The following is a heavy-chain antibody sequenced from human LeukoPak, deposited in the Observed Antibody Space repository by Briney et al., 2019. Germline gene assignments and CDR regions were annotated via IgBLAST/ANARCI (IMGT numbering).Heavy chain of an antibody. CDR2: IYYSGST. D-gene: IGHD1-7*01. Sequence: SETLSLTCTVSGGSVSSSNYYWSWIRQPPGKGLEWIGYIYYSGSTNYNPSLKSRITISVDTSKNQFSLKLSSVTAADTAVYYCARGVRELELRRAYFDYWGQGTLVTVSS. V-gene: IGHV4-61*01. CDR1: GGSVSSSNYY. CDR3: ARGVRELELRRAYFDY. J-gene: IGHJ4*02.